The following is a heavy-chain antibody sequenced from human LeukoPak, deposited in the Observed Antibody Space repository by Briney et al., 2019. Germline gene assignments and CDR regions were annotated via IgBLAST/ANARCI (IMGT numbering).Heavy chain of an antibody. Sequence: WASVKVSCKASGYTFTSYGIGWVRQAPGQGLEWMGWISAYNGNTNYAQKLQGRVTMTTDTSTSTAYMELRSLRSDDTAVYYCARGRIVVGGAYYFDYWGQGTLVTVSS. D-gene: IGHD2-15*01. J-gene: IGHJ4*02. V-gene: IGHV1-18*01. CDR2: ISAYNGNT. CDR3: ARGRIVVGGAYYFDY. CDR1: GYTFTSYG.